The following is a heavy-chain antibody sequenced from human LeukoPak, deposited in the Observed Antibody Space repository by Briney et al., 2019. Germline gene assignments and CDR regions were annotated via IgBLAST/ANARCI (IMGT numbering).Heavy chain of an antibody. J-gene: IGHJ4*02. Sequence: GASVKVSCKASGYTFTGYYMNWVRQAPGQGLEWMGWINPNSGGTNYAQKFQGRVTMTRDTSISTAYMELSSLRSEDTAVYYCATDHYGSGSYWYWGQGTLVTVSS. CDR1: GYTFTGYY. CDR2: INPNSGGT. D-gene: IGHD3-10*01. V-gene: IGHV1-2*02. CDR3: ATDHYGSGSYWY.